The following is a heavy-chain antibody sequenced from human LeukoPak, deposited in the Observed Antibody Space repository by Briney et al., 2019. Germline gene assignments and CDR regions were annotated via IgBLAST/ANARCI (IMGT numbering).Heavy chain of an antibody. CDR1: GFTFSSYA. J-gene: IGHJ4*02. CDR2: ISGSGGST. CDR3: AKDSYSRALPGGPIDY. Sequence: GGSLRLSCAAAGFTFSSYAMSWVRQAPGKGLEWVSAISGSGGSTYYADSVKGRFTISRDNSKNTLYLQMNSLRTEDTAVYYCAKDSYSRALPGGPIDYWGQGTLVTVSS. V-gene: IGHV3-23*01. D-gene: IGHD6-13*01.